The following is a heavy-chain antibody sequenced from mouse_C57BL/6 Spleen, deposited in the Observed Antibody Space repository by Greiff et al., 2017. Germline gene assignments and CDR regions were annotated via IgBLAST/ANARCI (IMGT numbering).Heavy chain of an antibody. CDR2: IYPGDGDT. CDR3: ARGPGGYFDY. J-gene: IGHJ2*01. V-gene: IGHV1-80*01. CDR1: GYAFSSYW. Sequence: LQQSGASVKISCKASGYAFSSYWMNWVKQRPGKGLEWNGQIYPGDGDTNYNGKFKGKATLTADKSSSTAYMQLSSLTSEDSAVYFCARGPGGYFDYWGQGTTLTVSS.